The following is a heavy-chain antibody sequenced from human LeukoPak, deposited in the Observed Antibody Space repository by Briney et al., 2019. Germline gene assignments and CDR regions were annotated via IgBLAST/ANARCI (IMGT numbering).Heavy chain of an antibody. D-gene: IGHD3-3*01. V-gene: IGHV4-61*02. CDR1: GGSLSSGSDY. CDR3: ARDRDDFWTYYMDV. CDR2: IYTTGST. Sequence: PSQTLSLTCTVSGGSLSSGSDYWSWIRQPAGKGLEWIGRIYTTGSTNYNPSLKSRVPISLDTSKNQFSLKLRSVTAADTAVYYCARDRDDFWTYYMDVWGKGTTVTVSS. J-gene: IGHJ6*03.